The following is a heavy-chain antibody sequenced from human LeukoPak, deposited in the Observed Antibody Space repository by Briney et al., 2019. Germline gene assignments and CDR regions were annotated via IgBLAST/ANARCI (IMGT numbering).Heavy chain of an antibody. J-gene: IGHJ5*02. Sequence: ASVKVSCKASGYTFTSYGFSWVRQAPGQGLEWMGWISAYNGNTNYAQKLQGRVTMTTDTSTSTAYMELRSLRSDDTAVYYCARDGCSSTSCYYNWFDPWGQGTLVTVSS. D-gene: IGHD2-2*01. CDR1: GYTFTSYG. CDR3: ARDGCSSTSCYYNWFDP. CDR2: ISAYNGNT. V-gene: IGHV1-18*01.